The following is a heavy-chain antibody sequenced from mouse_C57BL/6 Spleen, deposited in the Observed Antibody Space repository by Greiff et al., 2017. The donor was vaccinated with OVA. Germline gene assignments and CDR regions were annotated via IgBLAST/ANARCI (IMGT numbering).Heavy chain of an antibody. CDR3: ARSNWDVGYFDV. CDR2: INPYNGGT. Sequence: VQLKESGPVLVKPGASVKMSCKASGYTFTDYYMNWVKQSHGKSLEWIGVINPYNGGTSYNQKFKGKATLTVDKSSSTAYMELNSLTSEDSAVYYCARSNWDVGYFDVWGTGTTVTVSS. CDR1: GYTFTDYY. D-gene: IGHD4-1*02. J-gene: IGHJ1*03. V-gene: IGHV1-19*01.